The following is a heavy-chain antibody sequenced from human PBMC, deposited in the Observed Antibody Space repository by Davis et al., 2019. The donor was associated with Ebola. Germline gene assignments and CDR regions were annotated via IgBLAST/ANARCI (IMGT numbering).Heavy chain of an antibody. Sequence: PGGSLRLSCEASGFTFNNFWMSWVRQSPGNVLQWVSNINQEGNEKYYVDSVKGRFTITRDNAKNSLSLQMISLRVEDSAIYYCARGSLPYWGPGTLVTVSS. CDR1: GFTFNNFW. D-gene: IGHD3-16*01. J-gene: IGHJ4*02. CDR3: ARGSLPY. CDR2: INQEGNEK. V-gene: IGHV3-7*01.